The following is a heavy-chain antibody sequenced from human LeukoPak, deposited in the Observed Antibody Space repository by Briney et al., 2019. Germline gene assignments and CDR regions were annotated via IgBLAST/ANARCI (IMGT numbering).Heavy chain of an antibody. D-gene: IGHD6-13*01. CDR1: GFTFSSYA. Sequence: PGRSLRLSCAASGFTFSSYAMHWVRQAPGKGLEWVAVISYDGSNKYYADSVNGRFTISRDTSKNTLYLQVNSLRADDTAVYYCATGPIAAAGTDDAFDIWGQGTMVTVSS. CDR3: ATGPIAAAGTDDAFDI. V-gene: IGHV3-30*04. J-gene: IGHJ3*02. CDR2: ISYDGSNK.